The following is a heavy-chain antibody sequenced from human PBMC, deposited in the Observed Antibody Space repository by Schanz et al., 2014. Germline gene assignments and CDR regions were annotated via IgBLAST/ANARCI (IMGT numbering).Heavy chain of an antibody. Sequence: GPEVKEPGASVKVSCEASRYTFNTYGLNWVRQAPGQGLEWMGWISAYNGHTDYALKLQGRVTMTADTSTSTAYMDLRSLRSDDTAHYYCVRVPSRDVSFDLWGRGTLVTVSS. D-gene: IGHD3-16*01. CDR1: RYTFNTYG. V-gene: IGHV1-18*01. CDR2: ISAYNGHT. J-gene: IGHJ2*01. CDR3: VRVPSRDVSFDL.